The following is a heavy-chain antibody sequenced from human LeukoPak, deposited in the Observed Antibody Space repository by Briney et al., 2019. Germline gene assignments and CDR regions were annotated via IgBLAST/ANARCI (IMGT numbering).Heavy chain of an antibody. V-gene: IGHV3-15*01. CDR1: GFIFSNAW. D-gene: IGHD2/OR15-2a*01. J-gene: IGHJ4*02. Sequence: PGGSLRLSCTASGFIFSNAWMSWDRQAPGTGLEWVGRIKSKADGGTTDYAAPVKGRFTISKDDSKNTLYLQMNSLKSEDTAVYYCTTEYYASGALTPIDYWGQGTLVTVSS. CDR2: IKSKADGGTT. CDR3: TTEYYASGALTPIDY.